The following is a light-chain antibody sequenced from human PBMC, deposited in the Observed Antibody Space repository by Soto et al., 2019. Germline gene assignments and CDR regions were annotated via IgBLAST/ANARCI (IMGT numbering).Light chain of an antibody. J-gene: IGKJ5*01. CDR1: RRVSSD. V-gene: IGKV3-20*01. Sequence: ITFSQYPCTLSLTPGDRASLSCRASRRVSSDLAWYQQKPGQAPRLLIYGASSRATGIPDRVSGSGSGTDFTLTISRLEPENFAVYYCQQYGSSPITLGQGTRREI. CDR2: GAS. CDR3: QQYGSSPIT.